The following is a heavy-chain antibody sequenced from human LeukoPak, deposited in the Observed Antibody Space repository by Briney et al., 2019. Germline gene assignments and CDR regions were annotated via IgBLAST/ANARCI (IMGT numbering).Heavy chain of an antibody. Sequence: PGGSLRLSCATSGFTLSNYWMNWVRQAPGKGLEWVANIEEDGNKKNYVDSVKGRFTISRDNVKNSIYLQMNSLRADDTAVYYCAIGRGIALWGQGTLVTVSS. CDR2: IEEDGNKK. CDR1: GFTLSNYW. V-gene: IGHV3-7*01. J-gene: IGHJ4*02. D-gene: IGHD6-13*01. CDR3: AIGRGIAL.